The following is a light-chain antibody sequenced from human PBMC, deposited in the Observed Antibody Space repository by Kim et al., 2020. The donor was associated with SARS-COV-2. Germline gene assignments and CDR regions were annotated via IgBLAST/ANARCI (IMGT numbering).Light chain of an antibody. V-gene: IGKV3-15*01. CDR2: GAS. CDR3: QQYDDRPYT. CDR1: QSVRST. J-gene: IGKJ2*01. Sequence: SVSPGERATLSCRASQSVRSTLAWYQQKPGQAPRLLILGASVRATAIPARFSGSGSGTEFTLTISGLQSEDFTIYYCQQYDDRPYTFGQGTKLEI.